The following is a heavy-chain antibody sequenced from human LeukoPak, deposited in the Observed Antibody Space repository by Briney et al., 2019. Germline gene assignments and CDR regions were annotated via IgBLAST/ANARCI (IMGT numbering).Heavy chain of an antibody. J-gene: IGHJ2*01. CDR1: GGSISSYY. V-gene: IGHV4-4*09. D-gene: IGHD1-26*01. Sequence: SETLSLTCTVSGGSISSYYWSWIWQPPGKGLEWIGYIYTSGSTNYNPSLKSRVTISVDTSKNQFSLKLSSVTAADTAVYYCARLSWELLLDWYFDLWGRGTLVTVSS. CDR2: IYTSGST. CDR3: ARLSWELLLDWYFDL.